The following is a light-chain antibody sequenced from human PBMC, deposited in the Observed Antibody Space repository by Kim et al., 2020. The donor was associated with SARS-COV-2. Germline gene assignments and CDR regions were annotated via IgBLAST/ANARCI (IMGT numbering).Light chain of an antibody. CDR2: DAS. J-gene: IGKJ3*01. V-gene: IGKV3-11*01. Sequence: LSPGERATHSCRASQSVNSYLAWYQQKPGQAPRLLIYDASNRATGIPARFSGSGSGTDFTLTISSLEPEDFAVYYCQQRSNWRFTFGPGTKVDIK. CDR3: QQRSNWRFT. CDR1: QSVNSY.